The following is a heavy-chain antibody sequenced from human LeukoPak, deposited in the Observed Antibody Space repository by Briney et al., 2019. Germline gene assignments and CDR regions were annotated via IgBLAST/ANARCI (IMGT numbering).Heavy chain of an antibody. J-gene: IGHJ4*02. V-gene: IGHV1-2*02. D-gene: IGHD2-2*01. CDR2: INPNSGGT. CDR3: ARANALYCSSTSCLFDY. CDR1: GYTFTGYY. Sequence: ASVKVSCKASGYTFTGYYMHWVRQAPGQGLDWMAWINPNSGGTYYAQNFHDRITMTRDTSISTAYMELSRLGSDDTAIYYCARANALYCSSTSCLFDYWGQGTLVTVSS.